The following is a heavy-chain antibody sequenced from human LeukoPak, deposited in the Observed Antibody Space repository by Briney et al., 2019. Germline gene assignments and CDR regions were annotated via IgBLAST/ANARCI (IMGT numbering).Heavy chain of an antibody. J-gene: IGHJ4*02. CDR1: GFTFRTHW. CDR3: ASGFLDDFWSGHF. V-gene: IGHV3-7*01. CDR2: IKEDGRQK. D-gene: IGHD3-3*01. Sequence: GGSLRLSCVASGFTFRTHWMSWLREAPGKGQERVTNIKEDGRQKYYVDSVKGRFTISRDNAKKSLYLQMNSLRAEDTAVYYCASGFLDDFWSGHFWGQGTLVTVSS.